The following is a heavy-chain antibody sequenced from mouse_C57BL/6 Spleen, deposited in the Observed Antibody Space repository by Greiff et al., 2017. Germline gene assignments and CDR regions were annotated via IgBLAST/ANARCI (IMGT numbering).Heavy chain of an antibody. CDR1: GFRFITSA. CDR3: VRHEPTRQGPFAY. D-gene: IGHD3-2*01. CDR2: IRSKSNNYAT. Sequence: ELHLVESGGGLVQPKRSLKFSCAASGFRFITSALTWVRLAPGKGLEWVARIRSKSNNYATYYADSVKDRFTISRDDSESMLYLHMNNLKTEDTAMYYCVRHEPTRQGPFAYWGQGTLVTVSA. J-gene: IGHJ3*01. V-gene: IGHV10-1*01.